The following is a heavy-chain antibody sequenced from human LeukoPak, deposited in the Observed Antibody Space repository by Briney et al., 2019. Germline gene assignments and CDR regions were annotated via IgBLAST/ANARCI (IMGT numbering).Heavy chain of an antibody. V-gene: IGHV4-30-4*01. Sequence: SQTLSLTCTVSGGSISSGDYYWSWIRQPPGKGLEWIGYMYYSGSTYYNPSLKSRATISVDTSKNQFSLKLSSVTAADTAVYYCSRPYYYDSRIDPWGQGTLVTVSS. CDR3: SRPYYYDSRIDP. D-gene: IGHD3-22*01. CDR1: GGSISSGDYY. CDR2: MYYSGST. J-gene: IGHJ5*02.